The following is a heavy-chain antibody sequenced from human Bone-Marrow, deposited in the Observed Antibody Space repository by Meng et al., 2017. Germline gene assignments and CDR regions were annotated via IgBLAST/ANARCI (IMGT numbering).Heavy chain of an antibody. V-gene: IGHV1-8*02. Sequence: QGQLVQSGAEVKKPGASVEVSCKASGYTFTSYGISWVRQAPGQGLEWMGWMNPNSGNTGYAQKFQGRVTMTRNTSISTAYMELSSLRSEDTAVYYCARDNLKDWFNPWGQGTLVTVSS. CDR3: ARDNLKDWFNP. D-gene: IGHD1-1*01. J-gene: IGHJ5*02. CDR1: GYTFTSYG. CDR2: MNPNSGNT.